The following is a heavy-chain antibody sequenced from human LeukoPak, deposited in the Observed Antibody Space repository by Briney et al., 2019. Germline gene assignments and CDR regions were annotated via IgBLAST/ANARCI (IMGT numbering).Heavy chain of an antibody. CDR3: ARGVGLTWFRERPAYYFDY. J-gene: IGHJ4*02. CDR1: GGSISSYY. CDR2: IYYSGST. D-gene: IGHD3-10*01. V-gene: IGHV4-59*01. Sequence: SETLSLTCTVSGGSISSYYWSWIRQPPGKGLEWIGYIYYSGSTNYNPSLKSRVTISVDTSKNQFSLKLSSVTAADTAVYYCARGVGLTWFRERPAYYFDYWGQGTLVTVSS.